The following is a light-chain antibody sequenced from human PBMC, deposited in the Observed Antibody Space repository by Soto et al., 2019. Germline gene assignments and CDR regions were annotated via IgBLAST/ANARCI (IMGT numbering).Light chain of an antibody. CDR1: QSISSW. Sequence: DIQMTQSPSTLSASVGDRVTITCRASQSISSWLAWYQQKPGKAPKLLIYDASSLESGVPSRFSGSGSGTDFTLTISRLQPDDFATYFCQQYNSYLFTFGPGTKVDIK. V-gene: IGKV1-5*01. J-gene: IGKJ3*01. CDR2: DAS. CDR3: QQYNSYLFT.